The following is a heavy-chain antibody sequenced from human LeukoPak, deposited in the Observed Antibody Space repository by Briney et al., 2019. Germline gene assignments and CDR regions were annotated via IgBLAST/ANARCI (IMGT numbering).Heavy chain of an antibody. V-gene: IGHV3-21*01. CDR3: ARVLGYYYDSRGHDY. Sequence: GGSLRLSCAASGFIFSSYNMNWVLQAPGKGLEWVSSISTSSSYIYYADSVKGRFTISRDNAKNSLYLQMNSLRGEDTAVYYCARVLGYYYDSRGHDYWGQGTLVTVSS. J-gene: IGHJ4*02. D-gene: IGHD3-22*01. CDR2: ISTSSSYI. CDR1: GFIFSSYN.